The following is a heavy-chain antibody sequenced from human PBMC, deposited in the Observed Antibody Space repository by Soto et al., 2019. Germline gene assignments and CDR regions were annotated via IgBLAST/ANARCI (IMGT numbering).Heavy chain of an antibody. Sequence: EVKLLESGGGLVQPGGSMRLSCEASGFPFWTYSMSWVRQAPRKGLEWVSGISGSGTATYYTDSVKGRFTVSRDNSKDTLFLQMNTLRVEDKAVYYCVRISVRPRAIRTAPGRWYFDLWGRGALATVSS. CDR2: ISGSGTAT. V-gene: IGHV3-23*01. D-gene: IGHD1-1*01. CDR3: VRISVRPRAIRTAPGRWYFDL. CDR1: GFPFWTYS. J-gene: IGHJ2*01.